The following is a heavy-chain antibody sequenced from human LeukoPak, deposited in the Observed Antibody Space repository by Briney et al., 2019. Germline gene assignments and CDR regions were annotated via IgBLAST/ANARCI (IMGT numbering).Heavy chain of an antibody. D-gene: IGHD3-22*01. J-gene: IGHJ2*01. CDR2: INSDGSST. CDR3: ARESPSDSSGYYYGWYFDL. Sequence: PGGSLRLSCTASGFTFGDYAMSWVRQAPGKGLVWVSRINSDGSSTSYADSVKGRFTISRDNAKKTLYVQMNSLRAEDTAVYYCARESPSDSSGYYYGWYFDLWGRGTLVTVSS. V-gene: IGHV3-74*01. CDR1: GFTFGDYA.